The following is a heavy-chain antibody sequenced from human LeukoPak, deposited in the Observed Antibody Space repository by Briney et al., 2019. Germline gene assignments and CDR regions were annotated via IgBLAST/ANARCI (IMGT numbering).Heavy chain of an antibody. D-gene: IGHD6-13*01. CDR3: ARAPEIAAAGTGWFDP. V-gene: IGHV4-34*01. J-gene: IGHJ5*02. Sequence: SETLSLTCAVYGGSFSGYYWSWIRQPPGEGLEWIGEINHSGSTNYNPSLKSRVTISVDTSKNQFSLKLSSVTAADTAVYSCARAPEIAAAGTGWFDPWGQGTLVTVSS. CDR2: INHSGST. CDR1: GGSFSGYY.